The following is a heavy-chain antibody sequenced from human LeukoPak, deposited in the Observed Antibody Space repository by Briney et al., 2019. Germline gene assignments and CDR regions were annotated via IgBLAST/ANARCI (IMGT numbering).Heavy chain of an antibody. CDR3: ARHESTTVVTWYFQH. CDR1: GFTFSGFS. V-gene: IGHV3-66*04. CDR2: IYSGGST. J-gene: IGHJ1*01. D-gene: IGHD4-23*01. Sequence: GGSLRLSCAASGFTFSGFSMTWVRQAPGKGLEWVSVIYSGGSTYYADSVKGRFTISRDNSKNTLYLQMNSLRAEDTAVYYCARHESTTVVTWYFQHWGQGTLVTVSS.